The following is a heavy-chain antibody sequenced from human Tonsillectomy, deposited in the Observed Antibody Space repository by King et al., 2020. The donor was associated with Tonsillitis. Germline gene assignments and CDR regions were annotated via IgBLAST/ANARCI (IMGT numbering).Heavy chain of an antibody. D-gene: IGHD6-13*01. CDR3: ARDGQLDY. Sequence: VQLVESGGGVVQPGRSLKLSCSASGFTFSSYAMHWVRQAPGKGLEWVAVISYDGNEKYYADAVKGRFTISSDNSKNTLYLQVNSLRAEDTAVYYCARDGQLDYWGQGTLVTVSS. V-gene: IGHV3-30*01. CDR2: ISYDGNEK. CDR1: GFTFSSYA. J-gene: IGHJ4*02.